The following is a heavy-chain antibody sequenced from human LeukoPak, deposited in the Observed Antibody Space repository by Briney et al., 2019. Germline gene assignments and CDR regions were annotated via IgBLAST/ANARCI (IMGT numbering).Heavy chain of an antibody. D-gene: IGHD5-12*01. CDR2: IYHSGDT. CDR3: AREGYSGHDFIY. CDR1: GGSISSGGYS. V-gene: IGHV4-61*08. Sequence: PSETLSLTCAVSGGSISSGGYSWRWIRQPPGKGLEWIGYIYHSGDTKYNPSLKSRVTISVDTSKNQFSLRLRSVTAADTAVYYCAREGYSGHDFIYWGQGTLVTVSS. J-gene: IGHJ4*02.